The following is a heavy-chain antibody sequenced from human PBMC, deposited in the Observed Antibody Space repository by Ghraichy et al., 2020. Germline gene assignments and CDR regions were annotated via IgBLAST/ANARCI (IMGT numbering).Heavy chain of an antibody. Sequence: SETLSLTCAVYGGSFSGYYWSWIRQPPGKGLEWIGEINHSGSTNYNPSLKSRVTISVDTSKNQFSLKLSSVTAADTAVYYCARDYYGSGRNQHWGQGTLVTVSS. D-gene: IGHD3-10*01. J-gene: IGHJ1*01. CDR3: ARDYYGSGRNQH. CDR1: GGSFSGYY. CDR2: INHSGST. V-gene: IGHV4-34*01.